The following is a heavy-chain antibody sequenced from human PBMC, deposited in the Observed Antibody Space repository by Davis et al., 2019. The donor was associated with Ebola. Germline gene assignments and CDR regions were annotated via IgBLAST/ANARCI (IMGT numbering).Heavy chain of an antibody. D-gene: IGHD6-6*01. V-gene: IGHV3-30*18. CDR3: AKGSSRPED. CDR2: ISYAGSNI. J-gene: IGHJ4*02. Sequence: GESLKISCLASGFTFSRYGMHWVRQAPGKGLEWVALISYAGSNIYYADSVNGRFTISRDNSKNTLYLQMNSLRVEDTAVYYCAKGSSRPEDWGQGTLVTVSS. CDR1: GFTFSRYG.